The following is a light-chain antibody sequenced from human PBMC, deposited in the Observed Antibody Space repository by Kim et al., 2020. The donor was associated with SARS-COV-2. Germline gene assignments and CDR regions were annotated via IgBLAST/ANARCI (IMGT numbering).Light chain of an antibody. Sequence: QPVLTQPPSVSGAPGQRVTISCTGSSSNIGAGYDVHWYQQLPGTAPKLLIYGNSNRPSGVPDRFSGSKSGTSASLAITGLQAEDEADYYCQSYDSSLSDVVLGGGTQLTVL. CDR1: SSNIGAGYD. CDR2: GNS. J-gene: IGLJ2*01. V-gene: IGLV1-40*01. CDR3: QSYDSSLSDVV.